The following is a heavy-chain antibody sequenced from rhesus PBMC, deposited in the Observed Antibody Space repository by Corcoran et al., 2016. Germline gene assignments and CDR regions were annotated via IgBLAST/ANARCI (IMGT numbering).Heavy chain of an antibody. V-gene: IGHV4-122*02. CDR2: ISYSGST. CDR3: VRDNNNYVYWYFDL. CDR1: GYSISSGYG. Sequence: QLQLQESGPGLVKPSETLSLTCAVSGYSISSGYGWSWIRQSPGKGLEWIAFISYSGSTNYNPSLKSRVTISRDTSKHQFSLNLNSVTAADTAVYYCVRDNNNYVYWYFDLWGPGTPITISS. D-gene: IGHD3-22*01. J-gene: IGHJ2*01.